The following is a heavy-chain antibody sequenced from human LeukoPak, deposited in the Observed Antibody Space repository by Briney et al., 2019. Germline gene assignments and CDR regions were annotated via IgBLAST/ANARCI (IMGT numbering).Heavy chain of an antibody. D-gene: IGHD1-1*01. CDR1: GGSISSYY. CDR3: ARENWNDVRDYYYYYMDV. CDR2: IYTSGST. J-gene: IGHJ6*03. V-gene: IGHV4-4*07. Sequence: SETLSLTCTVSGGSISSYYWSWIRQPAGKGLEWIGRIYTSGSTNYNPSLKSRVTMSVDTSKNQFSLKLSSVTAADTAVYYCARENWNDVRDYYYYYMDVWGKGTTVTVSS.